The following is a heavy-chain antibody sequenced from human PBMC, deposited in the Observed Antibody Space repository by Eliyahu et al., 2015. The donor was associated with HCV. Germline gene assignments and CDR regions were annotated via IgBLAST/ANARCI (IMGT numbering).Heavy chain of an antibody. V-gene: IGHV3-74*01. CDR1: GFTFSSYW. J-gene: IGHJ4*02. D-gene: IGHD2-8*01. CDR2: INSDGSST. Sequence: EVQLVESGGGLVQPGGSLRLSCAASGFTFSSYWMHWVRQAPGKGPVWVSRINSDGSSTSYADSVKGRFTISRDNAKNTLFLQMNSLRAEDTAVYYCARDGAQLYGDYYFDYWGQGTLVTVSS. CDR3: ARDGAQLYGDYYFDY.